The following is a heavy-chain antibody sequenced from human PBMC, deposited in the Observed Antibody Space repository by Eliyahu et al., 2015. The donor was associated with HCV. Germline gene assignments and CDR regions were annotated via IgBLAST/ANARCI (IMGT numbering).Heavy chain of an antibody. CDR2: IYYSGST. J-gene: IGHJ6*02. CDR1: GGSISSSSYY. D-gene: IGHD3-10*01. Sequence: QLQLQESGPGLVKPSETLSLTCTVSGGSISSSSYYWGWIRQPPGKGLEWIGSIYYSGSTYYNPSLKSRVTISVDTSKNQFSLKLSSVTAADTAVYYCARSYRPMVQGGGMDVWGQGTTVTVSS. V-gene: IGHV4-39*01. CDR3: ARSYRPMVQGGGMDV.